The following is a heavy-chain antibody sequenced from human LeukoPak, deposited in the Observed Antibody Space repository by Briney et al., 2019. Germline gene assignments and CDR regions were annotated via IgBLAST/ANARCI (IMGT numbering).Heavy chain of an antibody. CDR1: GYTFTSYD. V-gene: IGHV1-8*01. D-gene: IGHD6-19*01. CDR3: AREMWYSSGWYGSSGSRVGSDY. Sequence: ASVKVSCKASGYTFTSYDINWVRQATGQGLEWMGWMNPNSGNTGYAQKFQGRVTMTRNTSISTAYMELSSLRSEDTAVYYCAREMWYSSGWYGSSGSRVGSDYWGQGTLVTVSS. CDR2: MNPNSGNT. J-gene: IGHJ4*02.